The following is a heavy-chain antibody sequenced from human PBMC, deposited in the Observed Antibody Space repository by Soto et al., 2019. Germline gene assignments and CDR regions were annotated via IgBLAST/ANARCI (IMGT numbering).Heavy chain of an antibody. J-gene: IGHJ6*02. CDR1: GGTFSSYA. D-gene: IGHD6-19*01. CDR3: ASETLIAVAGAPYYYYGMDV. V-gene: IGHV1-69*13. Sequence: SVKVSCKASGGTFSSYAISWVRQAPGQGLEWMGGIIPIFGTANYAQKFQGRVTITADESTSTAYMELSSLRSEDTAVYYCASETLIAVAGAPYYYYGMDVWGQGTTVTV. CDR2: IIPIFGTA.